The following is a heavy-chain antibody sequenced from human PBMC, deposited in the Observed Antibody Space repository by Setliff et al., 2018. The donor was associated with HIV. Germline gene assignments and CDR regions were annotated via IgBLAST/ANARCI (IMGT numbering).Heavy chain of an antibody. CDR3: ARFNALLGSSTYYDY. CDR1: GGSIGTYY. V-gene: IGHV4-59*08. D-gene: IGHD3-22*01. CDR2: IDYSGST. J-gene: IGHJ4*02. Sequence: PSETLSLTCTVSGGSIGTYYWSWIRQPPGKGLEWIGYIDYSGSTNYNPSLKSRVSISVDTSKNQFSLKLSSVTAADTAVYFCARFNALLGSSTYYDYWGPGLLVTVSS.